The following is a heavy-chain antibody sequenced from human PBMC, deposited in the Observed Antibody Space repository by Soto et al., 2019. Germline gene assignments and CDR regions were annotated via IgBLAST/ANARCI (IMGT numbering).Heavy chain of an antibody. J-gene: IGHJ4*02. V-gene: IGHV4-34*01. CDR2: MNHSGRT. Sequence: QVQLQQWGPGLLKPSETLSLTCAVYGGSFSGHYWTWIRQPPGKGLEWIGEMNHSGRTHYNPSLKSRVTISVDTPKNQVSLKVSSVTAADTAIYYCARGRGLLLPLRYFDYWGQGALVTVSS. CDR3: ARGRGLLLPLRYFDY. CDR1: GGSFSGHY. D-gene: IGHD2-15*01.